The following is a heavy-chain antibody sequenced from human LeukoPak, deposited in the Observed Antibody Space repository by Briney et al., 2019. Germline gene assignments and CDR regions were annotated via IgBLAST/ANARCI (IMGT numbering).Heavy chain of an antibody. CDR1: GFTFSDYY. CDR2: ISSSSSYT. Sequence: PGGSLRLSCAASGFTFSDYYMSWIRQAPGKGLEWVSYISSSSSYTNYADSVKGRFTISRDNAKNSLYLQMSSLRAEDTAVYYCARLDSYAPVPGYWGQGTLVTVSS. J-gene: IGHJ4*02. D-gene: IGHD5-18*01. V-gene: IGHV3-11*03. CDR3: ARLDSYAPVPGY.